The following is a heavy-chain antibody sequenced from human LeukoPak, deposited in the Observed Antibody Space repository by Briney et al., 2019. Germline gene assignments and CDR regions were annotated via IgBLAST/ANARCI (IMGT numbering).Heavy chain of an antibody. D-gene: IGHD2-15*01. CDR2: ASGST. V-gene: IGHV4-4*07. CDR1: GGYTSTYY. CDR3: ARDCVGGSWFDY. J-gene: IGHJ4*02. Sequence: SETLSLTCTVSGGYTSTYYWSWIRQPAGKGLEWIGHASGSTNYNPSLKSRVTMSVDTSKNQFSLHLSSVTAADTAVYYCARDCVGGSWFDYWGQGTLVTVSS.